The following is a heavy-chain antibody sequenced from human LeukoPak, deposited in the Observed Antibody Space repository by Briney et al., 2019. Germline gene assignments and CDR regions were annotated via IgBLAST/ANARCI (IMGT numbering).Heavy chain of an antibody. V-gene: IGHV3-23*01. CDR2: ISGSGGST. J-gene: IGHJ4*02. CDR3: AKRGSGSLDY. D-gene: IGHD3-10*01. CDR1: GFTFSSYA. Sequence: PGGSLRLSCAASGFTFSSYAMSWVRQAPGKGLEWVSAISGSGGSTYYADSVKGRFTISRDSSKNTLYLQMNGLRAEDTAVYYCAKRGSGSLDYWGQGTLVTVSS.